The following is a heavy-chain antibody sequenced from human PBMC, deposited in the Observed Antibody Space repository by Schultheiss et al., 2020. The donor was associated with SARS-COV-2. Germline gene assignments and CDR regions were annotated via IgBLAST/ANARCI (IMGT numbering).Heavy chain of an antibody. CDR1: GFIFSSYE. D-gene: IGHD4-17*01. Sequence: GGSLRLSCAASGFIFSSYEMNWVRQAPGKGLEWVLYISSSGSTIYYADSVKGRFTISRDNAKNSLYLQMNSLRAEDTAVYYCARGDYGDYPTTHWFDPWGQGSLVTVSS. CDR3: ARGDYGDYPTTHWFDP. CDR2: ISSSGSTI. V-gene: IGHV3-48*03. J-gene: IGHJ5*02.